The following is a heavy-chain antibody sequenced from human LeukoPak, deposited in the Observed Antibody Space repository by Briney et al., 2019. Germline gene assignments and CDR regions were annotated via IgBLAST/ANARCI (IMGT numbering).Heavy chain of an antibody. V-gene: IGHV4-34*01. CDR2: INHSGST. J-gene: IGHJ4*02. Sequence: PSETLSLTCAVYGGSFSGYYWSWIRQPPGKGLEWIGEINHSGSTNYNPSLKSRVTISVDTSKNQFSLKLSSVTAADTAVNYCARGANTAPDYWGQGALVTVSS. CDR3: ARGANTAPDY. CDR1: GGSFSGYY. D-gene: IGHD5-18*01.